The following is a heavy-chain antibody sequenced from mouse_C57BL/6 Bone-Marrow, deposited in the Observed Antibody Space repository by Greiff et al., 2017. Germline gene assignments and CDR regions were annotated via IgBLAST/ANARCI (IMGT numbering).Heavy chain of an antibody. CDR1: GFNIKDDY. Sequence: DVQLQESGAELVRPGASVKLSCTASGFNIKDDYMHWVKQRPEQGLEWIGWIDPENGDTEYASKFQGKATITADTSSNTAYLQLSSLTSEDTAVYYCTTYYSTHFDYWGQGTTLTVSS. CDR3: TTYYSTHFDY. J-gene: IGHJ2*01. V-gene: IGHV14-4*01. D-gene: IGHD2-5*01. CDR2: IDPENGDT.